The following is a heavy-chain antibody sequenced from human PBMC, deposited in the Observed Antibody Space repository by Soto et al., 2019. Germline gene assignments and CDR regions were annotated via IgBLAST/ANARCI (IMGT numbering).Heavy chain of an antibody. D-gene: IGHD6-6*01. J-gene: IGHJ5*02. CDR2: TYYRSKWYN. Sequence: PSQTLALTWAISGDIVSSNSAAWNWIRQSPSRGLEWLGRTYYRSKWYNDYAVSVKSRITINPDTSNNHFSLQLNSVTPEETAVYYCARDLSIAAKGSYNWFDPWGQGTLVTVSS. CDR1: GDIVSSNSAA. CDR3: ARDLSIAAKGSYNWFDP. V-gene: IGHV6-1*01.